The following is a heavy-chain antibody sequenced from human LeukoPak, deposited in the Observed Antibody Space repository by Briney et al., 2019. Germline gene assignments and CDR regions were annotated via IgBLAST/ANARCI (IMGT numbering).Heavy chain of an antibody. D-gene: IGHD2-21*01. V-gene: IGHV3-23*01. CDR3: AKVRRYWGGGSFDY. Sequence: PGGSLRLSCAASGFTVSSNYMSWVRQAPGKGLEWVSAISGSGGSTYYADSVKGRFTISRDNSKNTLYLQMNSLRAEDTAVYYCAKVRRYWGGGSFDYWGQGTLVTVSS. J-gene: IGHJ4*02. CDR1: GFTVSSNY. CDR2: ISGSGGST.